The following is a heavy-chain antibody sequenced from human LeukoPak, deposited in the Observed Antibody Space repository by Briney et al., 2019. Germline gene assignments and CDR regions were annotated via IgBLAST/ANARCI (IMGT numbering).Heavy chain of an antibody. CDR3: ARGSTERSRWSY. Sequence: ASVKVSCKASGYTFTNYYIHWVRQAPGQGLEWMGIINPSGGSTNYAQKFQGRVTMTTDTSTSTAYMELRSLRSDDTAVYYCARGSTERSRWSYWGQGTLVTVSS. V-gene: IGHV1-46*01. J-gene: IGHJ4*02. D-gene: IGHD2-15*01. CDR1: GYTFTNYY. CDR2: INPSGGST.